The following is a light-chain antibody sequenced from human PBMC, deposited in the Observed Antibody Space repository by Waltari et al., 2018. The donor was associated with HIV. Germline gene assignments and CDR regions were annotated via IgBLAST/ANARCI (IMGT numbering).Light chain of an antibody. Sequence: DIQMTQSPSSLSASVGDRVSVSCRASEDIGTHMGWYQQRPGKAPERLIFSASSLQSGVPSRFSGSGSGAEFTLTITRLQPEDSATYYCLQHLTYPRTFGQGTKVEVK. CDR3: LQHLTYPRT. CDR1: EDIGTH. V-gene: IGKV1-17*01. J-gene: IGKJ1*01. CDR2: SAS.